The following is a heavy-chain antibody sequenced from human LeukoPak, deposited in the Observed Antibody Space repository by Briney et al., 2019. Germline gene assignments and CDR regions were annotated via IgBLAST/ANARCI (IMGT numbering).Heavy chain of an antibody. CDR2: VFHTGRT. V-gene: IGHV4-59*01. J-gene: IGHJ3*02. CDR3: ARGSGWLDI. Sequence: SETLSLTCTVSGGSITSYYWSWGRQPPGKGLKSIGDVFHTGRTHDNPSLKSPVTMSLDTSKKQFSLKLSSVTDADTAVYYCARGSGWLDIWGQGTMVTVSS. CDR1: GGSITSYY. D-gene: IGHD6-19*01.